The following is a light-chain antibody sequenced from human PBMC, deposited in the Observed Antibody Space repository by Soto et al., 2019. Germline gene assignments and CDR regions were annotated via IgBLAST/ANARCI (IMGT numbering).Light chain of an antibody. CDR2: EVR. V-gene: IGLV2-14*01. J-gene: IGLJ1*01. CDR3: SSYTCRSTVLFV. Sequence: QSALTQPASVSGSPGQSITISCTGTSSDVGGYDYVSWYQQHPGKAPKLMIYEVRNRPSGVSNRFSGSRSGNTASLTISGLRAEDEADYYCSSYTCRSTVLFVFGAGTKLIVL. CDR1: SSDVGGYDY.